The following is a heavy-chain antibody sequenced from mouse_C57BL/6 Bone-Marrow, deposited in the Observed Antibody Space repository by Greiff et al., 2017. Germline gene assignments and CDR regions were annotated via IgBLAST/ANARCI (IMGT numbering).Heavy chain of an antibody. CDR2: IYPGSGST. Sequence: QVQLQQPGAELVKPGASVKMSCKASGYTFTSYWITWVKQRPGQGLEWIGDIYPGSGSTNYNEKFKSKATLTVDTSSSTAYMQLSSLTSEDSAVYYCARGATVVAMRTYWYFDVWGTGTTVTVSS. J-gene: IGHJ1*03. CDR1: GYTFTSYW. D-gene: IGHD1-1*01. V-gene: IGHV1-55*01. CDR3: ARGATVVAMRTYWYFDV.